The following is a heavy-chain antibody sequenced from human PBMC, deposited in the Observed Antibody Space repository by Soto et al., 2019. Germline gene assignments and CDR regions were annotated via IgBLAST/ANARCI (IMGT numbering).Heavy chain of an antibody. CDR2: IYYSGST. Sequence: SETLSLTCTVFGGSISRGGYFWSCIPQHPGKGLEWIGYIYYSGSTSYNPALKSRVTISVDTSKNQFSLKLSSVTAAVTAVYYCARHIRGNSCMDVWGQGTTVTVSS. D-gene: IGHD2-21*01. J-gene: IGHJ6*02. CDR1: GGSISRGGYF. V-gene: IGHV4-39*01. CDR3: ARHIRGNSCMDV.